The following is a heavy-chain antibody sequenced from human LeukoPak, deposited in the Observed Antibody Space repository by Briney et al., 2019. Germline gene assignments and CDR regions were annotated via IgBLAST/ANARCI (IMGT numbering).Heavy chain of an antibody. CDR3: ARVRDEDAFAI. CDR2: IYYRGST. J-gene: IGHJ3*02. D-gene: IGHD4/OR15-4a*01. CDR1: GGSISSSSYY. Sequence: PSETLSLTCTVSGGSISSSSYYWGWIRQPPGKGREWIGSIYYRGSTYYNPSLKSRVTISVDTSKYQFSLKLSSVTAADTAVYYCARVRDEDAFAIWGQGTMVTVSS. V-gene: IGHV4-39*01.